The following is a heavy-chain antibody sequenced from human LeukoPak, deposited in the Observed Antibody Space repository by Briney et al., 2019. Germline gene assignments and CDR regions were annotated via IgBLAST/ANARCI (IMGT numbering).Heavy chain of an antibody. CDR1: GGTFSSYA. D-gene: IGHD3-22*01. CDR2: IIPIFGTA. CDR3: ATGRYYYDSSGYQGFDY. Sequence: SVKVSCKASGGTFSSYAISWVRQAPGQGLEWMGWIIPIFGTANYAQKFQGRVTITTDESTSTAYMELSSLRSEDTAVYYCATGRYYYDSSGYQGFDYWGQGTLVTVSS. V-gene: IGHV1-69*05. J-gene: IGHJ4*02.